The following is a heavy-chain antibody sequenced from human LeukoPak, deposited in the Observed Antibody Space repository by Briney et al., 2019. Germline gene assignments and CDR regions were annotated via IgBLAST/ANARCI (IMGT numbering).Heavy chain of an antibody. CDR3: ARAASYSSSGKTRKNYYFDY. J-gene: IGHJ4*02. Sequence: ASVKVSCKASGYTFTSYDINWVRQATGQGLEWMGWMNPNSGNTGYAQKFQGRVTMTRNTSISTAYMELSSLRSEDTAVYYCARAASYSSSGKTRKNYYFDYWGQGTLVTVSS. V-gene: IGHV1-8*01. CDR1: GYTFTSYD. D-gene: IGHD6-13*01. CDR2: MNPNSGNT.